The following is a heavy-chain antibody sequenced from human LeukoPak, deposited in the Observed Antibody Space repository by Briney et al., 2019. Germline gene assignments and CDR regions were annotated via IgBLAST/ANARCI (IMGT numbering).Heavy chain of an antibody. V-gene: IGHV3-11*04. CDR1: GFPFNDAW. CDR2: ISSSGSTI. Sequence: GGSLRLSCAASGFPFNDAWMSWVRQAPGKGLEWVSYISSSGSTIYYADSVKGRFTISRDNAKNSLYLQMNSLRAEDTAVYYCARDTCGGDCYSNDAFDIWGQGTMVTVSS. CDR3: ARDTCGGDCYSNDAFDI. J-gene: IGHJ3*02. D-gene: IGHD2-21*02.